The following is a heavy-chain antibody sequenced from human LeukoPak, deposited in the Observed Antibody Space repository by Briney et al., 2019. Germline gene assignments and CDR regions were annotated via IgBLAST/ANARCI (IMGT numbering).Heavy chain of an antibody. V-gene: IGHV3-66*01. CDR1: GFNVSSNY. D-gene: IGHD3-3*01. J-gene: IGHJ4*02. CDR3: ARVLIGVGAGVGRGVGFNYFDY. Sequence: GGSLRLSRAASGFNVSSNYMTWLRQTPGKGLEWLSFIYTGGSTFSADSAKGRFTISRDNSKNTLYLQMNSLRDEDTAVYYCARVLIGVGAGVGRGVGFNYFDYWGQGTMVTVSS. CDR2: IYTGGST.